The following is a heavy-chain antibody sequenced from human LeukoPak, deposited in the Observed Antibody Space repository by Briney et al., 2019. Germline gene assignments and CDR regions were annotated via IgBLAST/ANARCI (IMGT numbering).Heavy chain of an antibody. CDR2: INPSGGST. V-gene: IGHV1-46*01. CDR3: ARGDHVRIYTQSHFDI. CDR1: GYIFTSYY. D-gene: IGHD2/OR15-2a*01. Sequence: ASVKVSCKTSGYIFTSYYIHWVRQAPGQGPEWMGIINPSGGSTNYAQRFQGRVTMTRDTSTSTVYMELSSLRSEDTALYYCARGDHVRIYTQSHFDIWGQGTMVTVSS. J-gene: IGHJ3*02.